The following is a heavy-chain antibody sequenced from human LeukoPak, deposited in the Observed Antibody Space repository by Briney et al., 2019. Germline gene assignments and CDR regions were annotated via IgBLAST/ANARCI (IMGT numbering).Heavy chain of an antibody. J-gene: IGHJ5*02. D-gene: IGHD3-9*01. V-gene: IGHV4-39*01. CDR1: GGSVSSGSYY. CDR2: IYHTGTT. CDR3: ARLPTGYPNWFDP. Sequence: SSETLSLTCTVSGGSVSSGSYYWSWIRQPPGKGLEWIGAIYHTGTTYYNPSFESRVTISVDTSKNQFSLKLNSVTAADTAVYYCARLPTGYPNWFDPWGQGSLVTVSS.